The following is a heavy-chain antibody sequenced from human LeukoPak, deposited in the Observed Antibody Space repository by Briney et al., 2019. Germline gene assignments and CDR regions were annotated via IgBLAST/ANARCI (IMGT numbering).Heavy chain of an antibody. D-gene: IGHD2-2*02. J-gene: IGHJ4*02. V-gene: IGHV4-34*01. CDR1: GGSFSGYY. CDR2: INHSGST. CDR3: ARQGYCSSTSCYTAGPRRWLGPLFDY. Sequence: SETLSLTCAVYGGSFSGYYWSWIRQPPGKGLEWIGEINHSGSTNYNPSLKSRVTISVDTSKNQFSLKLSSVTAADTAVYYCARQGYCSSTSCYTAGPRRWLGPLFDYWGQGTLVTVSS.